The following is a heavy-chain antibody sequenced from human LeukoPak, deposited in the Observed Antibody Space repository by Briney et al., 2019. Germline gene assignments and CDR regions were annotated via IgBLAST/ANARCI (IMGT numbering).Heavy chain of an antibody. CDR3: AREAVVVPAAIDY. CDR1: GGSISSGDYY. CDR2: IYYSGST. Sequence: PSQTLSLTCTVSGGSISSGDYYWSWIRQPPGKGLEWIGYIYYSGSTYYNPSLKSRVTISVDTSKNQFSLKLSSVTAADTAVYYCAREAVVVPAAIDYRGQGTLVTVSS. J-gene: IGHJ4*02. V-gene: IGHV4-30-4*08. D-gene: IGHD2-2*01.